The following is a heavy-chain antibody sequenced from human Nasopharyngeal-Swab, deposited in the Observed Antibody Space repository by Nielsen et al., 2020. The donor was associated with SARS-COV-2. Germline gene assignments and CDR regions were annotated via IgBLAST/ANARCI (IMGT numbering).Heavy chain of an antibody. CDR3: AREEVLGDAFDI. J-gene: IGHJ3*02. CDR2: ISYGSNK. V-gene: IGHV3-30*04. CDR1: GFTFSSYA. D-gene: IGHD4/OR15-4a*01. Sequence: GGSLRLSCAASGFTFSSYAMHWVRQAPGKGLEWVAVISYGSNKYYADSVKGRFTISRDNSKNTLYLQMNSLRAEDTAVYYCAREEVLGDAFDIWGQGTMVTVSS.